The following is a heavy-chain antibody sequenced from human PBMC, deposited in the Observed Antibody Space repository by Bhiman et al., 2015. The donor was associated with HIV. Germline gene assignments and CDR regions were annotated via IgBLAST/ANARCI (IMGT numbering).Heavy chain of an antibody. CDR3: AKEGYYYFDSSGYYPYYFDY. J-gene: IGHJ4*02. V-gene: IGHV3-23*04. CDR1: GFTFNNYE. D-gene: IGHD3-22*01. CDR2: ISGSGGNT. Sequence: EVRLVESGGGLVQPGGSLRLSCAASGFTFNNYEMNWVRQAPGKGLEWVSAISGSGGNTYYADSVKGRFTISRDNSKNTLYLQMNSLRAEDTAVYYCAKEGYYYFDSSGYYPYYFDYWARERWSPSPQ.